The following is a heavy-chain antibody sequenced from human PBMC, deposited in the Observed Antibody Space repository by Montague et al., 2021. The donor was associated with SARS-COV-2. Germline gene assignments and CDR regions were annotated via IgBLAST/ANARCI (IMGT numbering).Heavy chain of an antibody. V-gene: IGHV4-59*01. Sequence: SETLSLTCTVSGGSISSYYWSWIRQPPRKGLEWIGYIYYSGSTNXNPSLKSRVTISVDTSKNQFSLKLSSVTAADTAVYYCARDTGEYCSGGSCLYGMDVWGQGTTVTVSS. CDR2: IYYSGST. CDR1: GGSISSYY. CDR3: ARDTGEYCSGGSCLYGMDV. D-gene: IGHD2-15*01. J-gene: IGHJ6*02.